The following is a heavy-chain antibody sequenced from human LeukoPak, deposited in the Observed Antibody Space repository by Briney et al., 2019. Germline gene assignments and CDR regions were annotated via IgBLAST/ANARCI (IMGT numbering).Heavy chain of an antibody. V-gene: IGHV4-39*07. CDR2: IYHSGST. Sequence: KASETLSLTCTVSGGSISSSSYYWGWIRQPPGKGLEWIGSIYHSGSTYYNPSLKSRVTISVDTSKNQFSLKLSSVTAADTAVYYCARDLTQYSSGWIDYWGQGTLVTVSS. CDR3: ARDLTQYSSGWIDY. CDR1: GGSISSSSYY. J-gene: IGHJ4*02. D-gene: IGHD6-19*01.